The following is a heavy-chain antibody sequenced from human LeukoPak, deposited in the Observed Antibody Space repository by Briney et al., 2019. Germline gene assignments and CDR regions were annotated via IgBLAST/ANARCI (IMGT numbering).Heavy chain of an antibody. V-gene: IGHV1-46*01. Sequence: ASVKVSCKASGYIFTSNYIHWVRQAPGQGLEWMGMIYPRDGSTSYAQRFQDRVTVTRDTSTSPAHMELSGLRSEDTAVYYCARDQEGFDYWGQGTQVTVSS. CDR2: IYPRDGST. CDR3: ARDQEGFDY. CDR1: GYIFTSNY. J-gene: IGHJ4*02.